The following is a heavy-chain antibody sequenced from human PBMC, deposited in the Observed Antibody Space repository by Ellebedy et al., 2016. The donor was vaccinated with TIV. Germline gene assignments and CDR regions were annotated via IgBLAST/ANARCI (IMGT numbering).Heavy chain of an antibody. Sequence: PGGSLRLSCAASGFTFSSYSMNWVRQAPGKGLEWVSSISSSSSYIYYADSVKGRFTISRDNAKNSLYLQMNSLRAEDTAVYYCAILGYCSGGSCFNFDYWGQGTLVTVSS. CDR1: GFTFSSYS. CDR3: AILGYCSGGSCFNFDY. CDR2: ISSSSSYI. J-gene: IGHJ4*02. V-gene: IGHV3-21*01. D-gene: IGHD2-15*01.